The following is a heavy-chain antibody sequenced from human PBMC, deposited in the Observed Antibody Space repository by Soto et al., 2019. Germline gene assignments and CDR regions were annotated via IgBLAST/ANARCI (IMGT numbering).Heavy chain of an antibody. CDR1: GFTFSSYW. CDR3: GRGIRNYYGVDV. D-gene: IGHD5-18*01. CDR2: IKGDGSSM. V-gene: IGHV3-74*01. Sequence: EVQLVESGGGLVQPGGSLRLSCAASGFTFSSYWMHCVRQVPGKGLVWVSRIKGDGSSMNYADSVKGRFTISRDNAKNTLYVQMNSLTAEDTAVYYCGRGIRNYYGVDVWGQGTTVTVSS. J-gene: IGHJ6*02.